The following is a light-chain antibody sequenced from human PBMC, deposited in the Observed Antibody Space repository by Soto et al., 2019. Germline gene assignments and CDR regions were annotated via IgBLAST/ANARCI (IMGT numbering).Light chain of an antibody. J-gene: IGLJ1*01. Sequence: QSALTQPASVSGSPGQSITISCAGTSSDVGAYTYVSWYQQHPGKAPKLMIYDVSNRPSGVSNRFSGSKSGNTAFLIISGLQAEVEADYYCTSYTSTSTLYVFGGGTKVPV. CDR2: DVS. CDR1: SSDVGAYTY. CDR3: TSYTSTSTLYV. V-gene: IGLV2-14*01.